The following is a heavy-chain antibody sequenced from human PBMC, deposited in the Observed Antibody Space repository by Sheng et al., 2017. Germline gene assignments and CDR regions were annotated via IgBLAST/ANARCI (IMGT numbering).Heavy chain of an antibody. V-gene: IGHV3-23*04. D-gene: IGHD6-6*01. CDR2: ISGSGGST. J-gene: IGHJ4*02. Sequence: EVQLVESGGGLVQPGGTLRLSCAASGFTFSSYGMSWVRQAPGKGLEWVSAISGSGGSTYYADSVKGRFTISRDNSKNTLYLQMNSLRAEDTAVYYCANLWGHSSIAARFRDDYWGQGTLVTVSS. CDR1: GFTFSSYG. CDR3: ANLWGHSSIAARFRDDY.